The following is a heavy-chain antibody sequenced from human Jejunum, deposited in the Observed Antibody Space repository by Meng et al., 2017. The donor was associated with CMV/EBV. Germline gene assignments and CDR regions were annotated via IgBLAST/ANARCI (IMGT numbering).Heavy chain of an antibody. Sequence: VQLQGSGPRLVKPSQPLSLTCTVSGDSIRSGDYSWNWIRQSPGKGLEWIGYIYYNGNAYYNPSLQSRVSISVDTSKNEFSPNLNSVTAADTALYFCARGGIFRGIDYWGQGTLVTVSS. CDR3: ARGGIFRGIDY. D-gene: IGHD3-10*01. CDR1: GDSIRSGDYS. V-gene: IGHV4-30-4*08. CDR2: IYYNGNA. J-gene: IGHJ4*02.